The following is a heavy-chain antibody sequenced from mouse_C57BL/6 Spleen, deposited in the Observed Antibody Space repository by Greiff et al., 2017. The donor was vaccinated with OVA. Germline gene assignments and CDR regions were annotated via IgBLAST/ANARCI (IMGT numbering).Heavy chain of an antibody. CDR2: IDPSDSYT. J-gene: IGHJ3*01. V-gene: IGHV1-69*01. CDR1: GYTFTSYW. CDR3: AREGGRGFAY. Sequence: QVQLQQPGAELVMPGASVKLSCKASGYTFTSYWMHWVKQRPGQGLEWIGEIDPSDSYTNYNQKFKGKSTLTVDKSSSTAYMQLSSLTSEDSAVYYCAREGGRGFAYWGQGTLVTVSA.